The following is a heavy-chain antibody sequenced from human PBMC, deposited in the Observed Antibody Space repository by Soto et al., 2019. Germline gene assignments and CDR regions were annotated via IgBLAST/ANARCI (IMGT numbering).Heavy chain of an antibody. J-gene: IGHJ4*02. CDR2: INHSRST. D-gene: IGHD6-13*01. CDR1: GGSFSGYY. Sequence: QVQLQQWGAGLLKPSETLSLTCAVYGGSFSGYYWSWIRQPPGKGLAWIGEINHSRSTNYNPSLKSRVTISVDTSKNQFSLTLSSVPAADTAVYYCARAKKNLVFYFVYWGQGTLVTVSS. V-gene: IGHV4-34*01. CDR3: ARAKKNLVFYFVY.